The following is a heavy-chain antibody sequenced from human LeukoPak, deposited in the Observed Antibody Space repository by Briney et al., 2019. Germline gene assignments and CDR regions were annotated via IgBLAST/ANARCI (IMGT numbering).Heavy chain of an antibody. CDR3: ARADYYYYYYMDV. CDR2: ISSSGSTI. J-gene: IGHJ6*03. V-gene: IGHV3-11*01. Sequence: GGFLRLSCAASGFTFSDYYMSWIRQAPGKGLEWVSYISSSGSTIYYADSVKGRFTISRDNAKNSLYLQMNSLRAEDTAVYYCARADYYYYYYMDVWGKGTTVTVSS. CDR1: GFTFSDYY.